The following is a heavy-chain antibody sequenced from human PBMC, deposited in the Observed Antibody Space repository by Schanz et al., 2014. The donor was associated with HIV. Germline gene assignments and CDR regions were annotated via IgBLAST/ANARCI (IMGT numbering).Heavy chain of an antibody. CDR2: ITNSGNSM. V-gene: IGHV3-11*01. CDR1: GFSLGDYY. Sequence: QEQLVESGGGSVKPGGSLRLSCAASGFSLGDYYMSWIRQAPGKGLEWISYITNSGNSMNYADSVKGRFTTSRDNAKNSIYLQMNPLRADDTAVYYCARDKSNLGMDSWGQGTLVTVSS. CDR3: ARDKSNLGMDS. J-gene: IGHJ5*01.